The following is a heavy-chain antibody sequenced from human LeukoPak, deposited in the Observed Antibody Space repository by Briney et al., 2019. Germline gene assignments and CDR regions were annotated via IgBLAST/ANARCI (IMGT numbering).Heavy chain of an antibody. CDR2: IKADGGEK. CDR1: GFTFSTYW. V-gene: IGHV3-7*01. J-gene: IGHJ4*02. D-gene: IGHD6-6*01. CDR3: ARGGAARPAF. Sequence: GGSLRLSCAASGFTFSTYWINWFRQTPGKGLEWLAKIKADGGEKDHVASVKARFTISRDNAKTSLYLQMNSLIVEDTAVYYFARGGAARPAFWGQGTLVTVSS.